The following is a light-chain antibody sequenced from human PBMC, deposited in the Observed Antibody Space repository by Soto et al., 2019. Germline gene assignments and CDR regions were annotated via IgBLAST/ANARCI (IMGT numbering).Light chain of an antibody. CDR1: QSVSSY. CDR2: DAF. V-gene: IGKV3-11*01. CDR3: QQRELT. Sequence: EIVLTQSPATLSLSPGERATLSCRASQSVSSYLAWYQQKPGQAPRLLIYDAFNRATGIPARFSGSGSGTDFTLTISSLEPEDFAVYYFQQRELTFGGGTKVEIK. J-gene: IGKJ4*01.